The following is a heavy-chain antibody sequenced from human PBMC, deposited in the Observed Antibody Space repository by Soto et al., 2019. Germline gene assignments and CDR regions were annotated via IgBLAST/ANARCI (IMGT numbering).Heavy chain of an antibody. CDR1: VCLLTELS. D-gene: IGHD6-13*01. V-gene: IGHV1-24*01. Sequence: ASETVSYKVCVCLLTELSIQRVRQAAGAGLEWVGGWDLVKGEAIYAQTFQRRVTMTEDSPADTPHMQLRSLRAEDTAVYYFAIEVGRSNQFDLWGQGTMVTVSS. CDR3: AIEVGRSNQFDL. CDR2: WDLVKGEA. J-gene: IGHJ5*02.